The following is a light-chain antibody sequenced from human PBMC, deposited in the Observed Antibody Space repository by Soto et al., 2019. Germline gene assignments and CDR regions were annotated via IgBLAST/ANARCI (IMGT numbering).Light chain of an antibody. J-gene: IGKJ2*01. CDR3: QQCKDWPHT. Sequence: EIVMTQSPATLSVSPGERATLSCRASQSVSSNLAWYQQKPGQAPRLLIYGASTRATGIPARFSGRGSGTEFTLTISSLQSEDCAVYYCQQCKDWPHTFGQGTNLEIK. CDR1: QSVSSN. V-gene: IGKV3-15*01. CDR2: GAS.